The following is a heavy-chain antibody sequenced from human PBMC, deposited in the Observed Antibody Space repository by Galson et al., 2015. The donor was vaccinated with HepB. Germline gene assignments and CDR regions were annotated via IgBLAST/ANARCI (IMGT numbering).Heavy chain of an antibody. CDR3: ASDSPHGLGELSPRDY. J-gene: IGHJ4*02. CDR1: GFTFSSYS. Sequence: SLRLSCAASGFTFSSYSMNWVRQAPGKGLEWVSYISSSSSTIYYADSVKGRFTISRDNAKNSLYLQMNSLRDEDTAVYYCASDSPHGLGELSPRDYWGQGTLVTVSS. V-gene: IGHV3-48*02. CDR2: ISSSSSTI. D-gene: IGHD3-16*02.